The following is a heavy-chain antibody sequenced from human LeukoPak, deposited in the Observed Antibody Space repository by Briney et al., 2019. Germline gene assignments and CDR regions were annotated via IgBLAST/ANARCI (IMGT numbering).Heavy chain of an antibody. J-gene: IGHJ6*02. CDR3: ARAEEGNYYGMDV. D-gene: IGHD3-10*01. Sequence: SVKVSCKASGRTFSIYTISWVRQAPGQGLEWMGRIIPILGIANYAQKFQGRVTITADKSTSTAYMELSSLRSEDTAVYYCARAEEGNYYGMDVWGQGTTVTVSS. CDR2: IIPILGIA. V-gene: IGHV1-69*02. CDR1: GRTFSIYT.